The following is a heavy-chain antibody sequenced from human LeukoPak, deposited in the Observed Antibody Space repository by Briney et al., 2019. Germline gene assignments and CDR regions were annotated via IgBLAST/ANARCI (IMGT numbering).Heavy chain of an antibody. CDR1: GFTFSSYA. D-gene: IGHD6-13*01. CDR2: ISSSSSYI. V-gene: IGHV3-21*01. CDR3: ARDFTLIAADALDY. J-gene: IGHJ4*02. Sequence: GGSLRLSCAASGFTFSSYAMSWVRQAPGKGLEWVSSISSSSSYIYYADSVKGRFTISRDNSKNTLYLQMNSLRAEDTAVYYCARDFTLIAADALDYWGQGTLVTVSS.